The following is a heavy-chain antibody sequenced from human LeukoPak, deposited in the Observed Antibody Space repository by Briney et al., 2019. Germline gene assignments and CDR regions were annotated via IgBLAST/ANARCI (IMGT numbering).Heavy chain of an antibody. Sequence: PSETLSLTCTVSGGSISSNIYYWGWIRQPPGKGLEWIGDIYYSGSTYYNPSLKSRVTISVDTSKNQFSLKLSSVTTADTAVYYCARRGGYDFSYDYWGQGILATVSS. D-gene: IGHD5-12*01. CDR1: GGSISSNIYY. V-gene: IGHV4-39*01. J-gene: IGHJ4*02. CDR3: ARRGGYDFSYDY. CDR2: IYYSGST.